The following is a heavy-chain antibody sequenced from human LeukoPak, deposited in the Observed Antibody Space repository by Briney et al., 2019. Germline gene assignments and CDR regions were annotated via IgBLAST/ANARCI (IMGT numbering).Heavy chain of an antibody. CDR1: GFTFSSYW. D-gene: IGHD5-12*01. CDR2: INSDGSST. V-gene: IGHV3-74*01. J-gene: IGHJ4*02. CDR3: AKDVGVDRDYYFDY. Sequence: PGGSLRLSCAASGFTFSSYWMHWVRQAPGKGLVWVSRINSDGSSTSYADSVKGRFTISRDNAKNTLYLQMNSLRAEDTAVYYCAKDVGVDRDYYFDYWGQGTLVTVSS.